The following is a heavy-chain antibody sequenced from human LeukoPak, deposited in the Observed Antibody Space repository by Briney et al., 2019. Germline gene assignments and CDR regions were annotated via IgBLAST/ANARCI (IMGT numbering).Heavy chain of an antibody. D-gene: IGHD3-3*01. CDR1: GFTFSSYW. Sequence: SGGSLRLSCAASGFTFSSYWMSWVRQAPGKGLEWVANIKQDGSEKYYVDSVKGRFTISRDNAKNSLYLQMNSLRAEDTAVYYCARGFLEWLLPTYYYYGMDVWGQGTTVTVSS. CDR3: ARGFLEWLLPTYYYYGMDV. J-gene: IGHJ6*02. V-gene: IGHV3-7*01. CDR2: IKQDGSEK.